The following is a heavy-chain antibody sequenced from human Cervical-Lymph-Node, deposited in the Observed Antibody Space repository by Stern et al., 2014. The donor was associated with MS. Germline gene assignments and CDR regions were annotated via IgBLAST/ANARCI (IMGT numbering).Heavy chain of an antibody. CDR1: GGSFSGYY. Sequence: QVQLQQWGAGLLKPSETLSLTCAVYGGSFSGYYWSWIRQPPGKGLEWIGEINHSGSTNYNPSLKSRVTISVDTSKNQFSLKLSSVTAADTAVYYCARAVGSRFDPWGQGTLVTVSS. J-gene: IGHJ5*02. V-gene: IGHV4-34*01. D-gene: IGHD6-25*01. CDR2: INHSGST. CDR3: ARAVGSRFDP.